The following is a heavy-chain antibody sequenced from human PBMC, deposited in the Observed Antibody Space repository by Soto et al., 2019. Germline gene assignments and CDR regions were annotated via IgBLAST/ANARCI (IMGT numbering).Heavy chain of an antibody. Sequence: QVQLQESGPGLVKPSQTLSLTCTVSGGSISSGGYYWSWIRQHPGKGLEWIGYIYYSGSTYYNPSLKIRVTISVDTSKNQSYLKLSFVTAADTAVYYCPRGGRPYSSPGTWFDPLGQGTLVTVSS. CDR2: IYYSGST. CDR3: PRGGRPYSSPGTWFDP. D-gene: IGHD6-13*01. J-gene: IGHJ5*02. V-gene: IGHV4-31*03. CDR1: GGSISSGGYY.